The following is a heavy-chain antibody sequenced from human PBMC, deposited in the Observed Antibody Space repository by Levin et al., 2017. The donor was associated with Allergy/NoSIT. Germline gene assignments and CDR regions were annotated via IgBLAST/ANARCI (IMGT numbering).Heavy chain of an antibody. CDR2: ISGSGGRT. D-gene: IGHD6-13*01. J-gene: IGHJ4*02. CDR3: AKEQSSSWQPDY. V-gene: IGHV3-23*01. Sequence: PEASVKVSCAASGFTFSSYAMRWVRQASGKGLEWVSAISGSGGRTYYADSVKGRFTISRDNSKNTLYLQMNSLRVEDTAVYYCAKEQSSSWQPDYWGQGTLVTVSS. CDR1: GFTFSSYA.